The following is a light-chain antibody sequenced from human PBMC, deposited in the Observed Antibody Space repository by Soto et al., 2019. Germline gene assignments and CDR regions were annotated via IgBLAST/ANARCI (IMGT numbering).Light chain of an antibody. CDR3: QQYGKMPLT. V-gene: IGKV3-20*01. CDR1: QSFGKNL. Sequence: EILLTQSPGTLSLSPGDRATLSCRASQSFGKNLLPRNHQKPGQAPRFLIYGASARAIGIPDKFSASGLGTDFTLTISRLEPEDFGVYYCQQYGKMPLTFGGGTKVEIK. CDR2: GAS. J-gene: IGKJ4*01.